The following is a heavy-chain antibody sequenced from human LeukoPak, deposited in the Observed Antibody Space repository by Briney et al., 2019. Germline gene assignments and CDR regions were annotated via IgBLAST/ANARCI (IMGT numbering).Heavy chain of an antibody. V-gene: IGHV3-21*01. J-gene: IGHJ4*02. CDR1: GFTFSSYN. CDR2: ISSSSNYI. Sequence: GGSLRLSCAASGFTFSSYNMNWVRQAPGKGLEWVASISSSSNYIYYVDSVKGRFTISRDNAKNSLYLQMNSLRAEDTAVYYCARGGSYFDYWGQGTLVTVSS. D-gene: IGHD1-26*01. CDR3: ARGGSYFDY.